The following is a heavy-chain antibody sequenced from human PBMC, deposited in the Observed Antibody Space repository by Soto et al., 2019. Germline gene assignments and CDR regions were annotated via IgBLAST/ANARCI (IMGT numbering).Heavy chain of an antibody. CDR2: INYSGST. J-gene: IGHJ4*02. V-gene: IGHV4-59*11. CDR3: ARGGWYVDY. D-gene: IGHD6-19*01. Sequence: SETLSLTCTVSGGSTNSHYWSWYRQPPGKGLEWIALINYSGSTDYNPSLKSRVTLSIDTSKNQFSLRLTSVSAADTAVYYCARGGWYVDYWGQGVMVTVSS. CDR1: GGSTNSHY.